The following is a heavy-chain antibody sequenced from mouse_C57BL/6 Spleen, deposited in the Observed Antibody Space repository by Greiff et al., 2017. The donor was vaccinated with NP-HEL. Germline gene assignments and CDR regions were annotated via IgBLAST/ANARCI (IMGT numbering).Heavy chain of an antibody. J-gene: IGHJ2*01. D-gene: IGHD1-1*01. CDR2: IYPGDGDT. Sequence: QVQLQQSGPELVKPGASVKISCKASGYAFSSSWMNWVKQRPGKGLEWIGRIYPGDGDTNYNGKFKGKATLTADKSSSTAYMQLSSLTSEDSAVYFCARNYGIHWGQGTTLTVSS. V-gene: IGHV1-82*01. CDR1: GYAFSSSW. CDR3: ARNYGIH.